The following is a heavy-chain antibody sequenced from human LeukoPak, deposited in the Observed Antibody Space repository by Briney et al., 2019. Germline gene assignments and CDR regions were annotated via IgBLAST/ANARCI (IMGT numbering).Heavy chain of an antibody. V-gene: IGHV3-23*01. Sequence: GGSLRLSCAASGFTFSNYGMNWVRQAPGKGLEWVSAISGSGGSTYHADSVKGRFTISRDNSKNTLYLQMNSLRAEDTAVYYCAKGHWDIVVVPDAQLDYWGQGTPVTVSS. CDR3: AKGHWDIVVVPDAQLDY. CDR1: GFTFSNYG. J-gene: IGHJ4*02. D-gene: IGHD2-2*01. CDR2: ISGSGGST.